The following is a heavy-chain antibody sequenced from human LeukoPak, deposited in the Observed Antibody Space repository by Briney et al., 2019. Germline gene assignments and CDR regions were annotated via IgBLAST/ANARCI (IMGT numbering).Heavy chain of an antibody. D-gene: IGHD6-13*01. Sequence: GASVKVSCKASGYTFTDYYIYWLRQAPGQGLEWMGWINANSGGTNYAQKFQGRLTVTRDTSISTAYMELASLSSDDTAVYYCARAGITAATYPFDYWGQGTLVTVSS. J-gene: IGHJ4*02. CDR3: ARAGITAATYPFDY. CDR2: INANSGGT. CDR1: GYTFTDYY. V-gene: IGHV1-2*02.